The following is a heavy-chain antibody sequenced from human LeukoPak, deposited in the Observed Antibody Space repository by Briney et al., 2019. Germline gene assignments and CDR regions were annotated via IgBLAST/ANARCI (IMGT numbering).Heavy chain of an antibody. V-gene: IGHV3-48*02. CDR1: GFIFSAYS. D-gene: IGHD3-22*01. Sequence: GGSLRLSCAASGFIFSAYSMNWVRQAPGKGLEWVSYISSSSSTIYYADSVKGRFTISRDNAKESLYLQMNSLRDEDTALYYCARAEPFHYYDSSGYWFVYWGQETLVTVSS. J-gene: IGHJ4*02. CDR2: ISSSSSTI. CDR3: ARAEPFHYYDSSGYWFVY.